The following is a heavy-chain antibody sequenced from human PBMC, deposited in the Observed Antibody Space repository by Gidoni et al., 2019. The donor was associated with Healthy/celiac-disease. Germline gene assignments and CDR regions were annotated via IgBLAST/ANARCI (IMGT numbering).Heavy chain of an antibody. V-gene: IGHV4-31*03. Sequence: QVQLQESGPGLVKPSQTLSLTCTVSGGSISSGGYYWSWIRQHPGKGLEWIGYIYYSGSTYYNPSLKSRVTISVDTSKNQFSLKLSSVTAADTAVYYCARGAAILRYSRPTPYYFDYWGQGTLVTVSS. J-gene: IGHJ4*02. CDR2: IYYSGST. CDR1: GGSISSGGYY. CDR3: ARGAAILRYSRPTPYYFDY. D-gene: IGHD3-9*01.